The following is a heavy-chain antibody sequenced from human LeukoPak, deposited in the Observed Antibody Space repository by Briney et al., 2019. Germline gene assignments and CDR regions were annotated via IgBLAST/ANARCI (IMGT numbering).Heavy chain of an antibody. CDR1: GFTFSSYA. Sequence: GRSLRLSCAASGFTFSSYAMHWVRQAPGKGLEWVAVISYDGSNKYYADSVKGRFTISRDNSKNTLYLQMNSLRAEDTVVYYCASRDGYNFHAFDIWGQGTMVTVSS. CDR2: ISYDGSNK. CDR3: ASRDGYNFHAFDI. J-gene: IGHJ3*02. D-gene: IGHD5-24*01. V-gene: IGHV3-30-3*01.